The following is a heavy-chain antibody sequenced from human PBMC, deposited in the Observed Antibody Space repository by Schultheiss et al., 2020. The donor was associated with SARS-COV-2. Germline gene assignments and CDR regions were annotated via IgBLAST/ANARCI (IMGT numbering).Heavy chain of an antibody. J-gene: IGHJ4*02. CDR1: GFTVSSNY. Sequence: GGSLRLSCAASGFTVSSNYMSWVRQAPGKGLEWLSVIYSGGSTYYADSVKGRFTISRDNSKNTLYLQMNSLRAEDTAVYYCARRDYYGSGKYYWGQGTLVTVSS. D-gene: IGHD3-10*01. V-gene: IGHV3-66*01. CDR2: IYSGGST. CDR3: ARRDYYGSGKYY.